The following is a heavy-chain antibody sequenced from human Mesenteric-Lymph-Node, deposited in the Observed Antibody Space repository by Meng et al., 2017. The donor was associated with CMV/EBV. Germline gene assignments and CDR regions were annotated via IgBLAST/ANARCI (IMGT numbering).Heavy chain of an antibody. V-gene: IGHV1-46*01. D-gene: IGHD1-26*01. J-gene: IGHJ3*02. CDR3: AREVGPGVGATPVPAFDI. CDR2: INPRDGST. CDR1: GYAVASYY. Sequence: ASVKVSCKASGYAVASYYIHWVRQVPGQGFEWMGVINPRDGSTRSTEGFQGRVVMTRDTSTSTVYMELSSLRSEDTAVYYCAREVGPGVGATPVPAFDIWGQGTVVTVSS.